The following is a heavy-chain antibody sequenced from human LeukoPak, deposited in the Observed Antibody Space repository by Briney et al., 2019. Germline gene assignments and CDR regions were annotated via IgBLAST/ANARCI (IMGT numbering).Heavy chain of an antibody. J-gene: IGHJ1*01. V-gene: IGHV3-30*18. CDR3: AKEPTSYSSGWYFHH. D-gene: IGHD6-25*01. Sequence: GGSLRLSCAASGFIFSNYGMHWVRQAPGKGLEWVAVISHDGRTEFYADSVKGRFTISRDNSKNTLDLQMFSLRAEDTAVYYCAKEPTSYSSGWYFHHWGQGSLVTVSS. CDR1: GFIFSNYG. CDR2: ISHDGRTE.